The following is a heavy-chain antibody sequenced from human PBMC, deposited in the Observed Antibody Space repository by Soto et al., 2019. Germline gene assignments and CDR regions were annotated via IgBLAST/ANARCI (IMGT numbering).Heavy chain of an antibody. CDR1: GGSVSGYY. J-gene: IGHJ5*02. V-gene: IGHV4-4*07. Sequence: QVQLQESGPGLVKPSETLSLTRTVSGGSVSGYYWSWIRQPAGKGLEWIGRVYHTGYTNYNPSLRGLVTMSLDTSKNEISLKLTSVTAADTAVYYCAKDPLEGGWAARPGSWFDPWGLGTLVTVSS. CDR2: VYHTGYT. D-gene: IGHD6-6*01. CDR3: AKDPLEGGWAARPGSWFDP.